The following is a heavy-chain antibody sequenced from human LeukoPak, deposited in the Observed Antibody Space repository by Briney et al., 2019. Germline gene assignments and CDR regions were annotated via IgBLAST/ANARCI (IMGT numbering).Heavy chain of an antibody. V-gene: IGHV1-46*01. CDR3: ARPGTTADSSGYSYSDAFDI. D-gene: IGHD3-22*01. J-gene: IGHJ3*02. Sequence: ASVKVSCKASGYTFTSYYINWVRQAPGQGLEWMGIINPSGGTTTSAQKFQGRVTMTSDTSTSTVYMELSSLRSDDTAVYYCARPGTTADSSGYSYSDAFDIWGQGTMVTVSS. CDR1: GYTFTSYY. CDR2: INPSGGTT.